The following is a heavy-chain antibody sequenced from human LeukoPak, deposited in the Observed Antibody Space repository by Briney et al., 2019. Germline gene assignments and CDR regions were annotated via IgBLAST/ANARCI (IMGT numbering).Heavy chain of an antibody. CDR3: ARVRVAAASYYYYMDV. CDR2: MNPNSGNT. V-gene: IGHV1-8*01. Sequence: ASVKVSCKASGYTFTSYDINWVRQATGQGLEWMGWMNPNSGNTGYAQKFQGRVTMTRNTSISTAYMELSSLRSEDTAVYYCARVRVAAASYYYYMDVWGKGTTVTISS. J-gene: IGHJ6*03. CDR1: GYTFTSYD. D-gene: IGHD6-13*01.